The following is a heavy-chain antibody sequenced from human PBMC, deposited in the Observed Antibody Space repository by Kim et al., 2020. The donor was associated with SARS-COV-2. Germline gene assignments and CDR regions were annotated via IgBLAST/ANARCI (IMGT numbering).Heavy chain of an antibody. CDR3: ARVALGSSSYYSLDH. J-gene: IGHJ4*02. V-gene: IGHV3-11*05. Sequence: DPVKGRFTISRDNAQTSLYLQMNSLRVEDTAVYYCARVALGSSSYYSLDHWGQGTLVTVSS. D-gene: IGHD3-22*01.